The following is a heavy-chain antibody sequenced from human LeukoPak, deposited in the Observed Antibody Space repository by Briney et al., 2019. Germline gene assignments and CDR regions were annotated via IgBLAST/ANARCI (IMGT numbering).Heavy chain of an antibody. CDR3: ARSPTGRATMIEAYYHH. CDR1: GFTFSSYA. D-gene: IGHD1-26*01. V-gene: IGHV3-30*04. J-gene: IGHJ1*01. Sequence: PGGSLRLSCAASGFTFSSYAMNWVRQAPGKGLEWVAVISYDGSNKYYADSVKGRFTISRYNSKNTLYLQMNSLRAEDTAVYYCARSPTGRATMIEAYYHHGGQGTVVTVSS. CDR2: ISYDGSNK.